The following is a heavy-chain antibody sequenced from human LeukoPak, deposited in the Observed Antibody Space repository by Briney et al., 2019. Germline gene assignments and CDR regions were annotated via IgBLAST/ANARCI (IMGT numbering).Heavy chain of an antibody. CDR2: INWNGGST. Sequence: PGGSLRLSCAASGFTFDDYGMSWFRQAPGKGLEWVSGINWNGGSTGYADSVKGRFTISRDNAKNSLYLQMNSLRAEDTALYYCASSLVSGKQGDIWGQGTMVTVSS. J-gene: IGHJ3*02. V-gene: IGHV3-20*04. D-gene: IGHD1-26*01. CDR1: GFTFDDYG. CDR3: ASSLVSGKQGDI.